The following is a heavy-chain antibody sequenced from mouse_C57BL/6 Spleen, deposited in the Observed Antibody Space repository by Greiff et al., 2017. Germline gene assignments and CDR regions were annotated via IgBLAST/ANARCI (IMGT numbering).Heavy chain of an antibody. CDR2: IYPSDSET. D-gene: IGHD3-2*02. CDR3: ARAGDGIRQLRPRGHYFDY. CDR1: GYTFTSYW. J-gene: IGHJ2*01. Sequence: VQLQQPGAELVRPGSSVKLSCKASGYTFTSYWMDWVKQRPGQGLEWIDNIYPSDSETHYNQKFKDKATLTVDKSSSTAYMQLSSLTSEDSAVYYCARAGDGIRQLRPRGHYFDYWGQGTTLTVSS. V-gene: IGHV1-61*01.